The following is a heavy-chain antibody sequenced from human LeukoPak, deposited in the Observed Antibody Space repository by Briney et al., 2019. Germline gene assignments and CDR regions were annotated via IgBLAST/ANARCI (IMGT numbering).Heavy chain of an antibody. D-gene: IGHD3-22*01. CDR2: SNHSGST. V-gene: IGHV4-34*01. CDR1: GGSFSGYY. Sequence: SETLSLTCAVYGGSFSGYYWSWIRQPPGKGLEWIGESNHSGSTYYNPSLKSRVTISVDTSKNQFSLKLSSVTAADTAVYYCARLGGYYDSSGYYYADDYWGQGTLVTVSS. J-gene: IGHJ4*02. CDR3: ARLGGYYDSSGYYYADDY.